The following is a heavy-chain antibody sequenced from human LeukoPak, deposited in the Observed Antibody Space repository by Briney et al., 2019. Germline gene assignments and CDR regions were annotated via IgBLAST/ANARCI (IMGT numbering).Heavy chain of an antibody. J-gene: IGHJ5*02. D-gene: IGHD3-10*01. Sequence: ASVKVSCKASGYTFTSYDMNWVRQATGQGLEWMGWMNPNSGNTGYAQKFQGRVTMTRNTSISTAYMELSSLRSEDTAVYYCARVMVRGVPRWFDPWCQGTQVTVSS. CDR2: MNPNSGNT. CDR1: GYTFTSYD. V-gene: IGHV1-8*01. CDR3: ARVMVRGVPRWFDP.